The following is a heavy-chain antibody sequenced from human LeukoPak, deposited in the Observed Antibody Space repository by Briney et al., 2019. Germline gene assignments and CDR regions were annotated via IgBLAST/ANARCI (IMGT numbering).Heavy chain of an antibody. D-gene: IGHD3-22*01. J-gene: IGHJ4*02. CDR2: IYYSGNT. CDR3: ASHIDSAGYGGYYFDY. Sequence: SETLSLTCSVSGGSISSNSYSWGWIRQPPGKGLEWIGSIYYSGNTYYNPSLKSRVTISVDTSKNQFSLRLTSVTAADTAVYYCASHIDSAGYGGYYFDYWGQGTLVTVSS. CDR1: GGSISSNSYS. V-gene: IGHV4-39*01.